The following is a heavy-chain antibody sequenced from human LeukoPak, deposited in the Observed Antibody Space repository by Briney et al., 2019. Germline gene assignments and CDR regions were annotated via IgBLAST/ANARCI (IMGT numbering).Heavy chain of an antibody. CDR2: IYYSGST. V-gene: IGHV4-59*01. CDR1: GGSISSYY. CDR3: AREIGTEVV. Sequence: SETLSLTCTVSGGSISSYYWSWLRQPPGKGLEWIGYIYYSGSTNYNPSLMSRVTISVDTSKNQFSLKLRSVTAADTAVYYCAREIGTEVVWGQGTTVTVSS. J-gene: IGHJ6*02. D-gene: IGHD1-1*01.